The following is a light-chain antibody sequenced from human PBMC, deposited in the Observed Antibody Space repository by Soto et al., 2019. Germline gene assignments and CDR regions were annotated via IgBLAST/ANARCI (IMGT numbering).Light chain of an antibody. J-gene: IGLJ1*01. CDR1: SSDVGSYNR. Sequence: SAQTQPRYVSGSPGQSDPNTCTGTSSDVGSYNRVSWYQQPPGTAPKLMIYEVSNRPSGVPDRFSGSKSGNTASLTISGLQAEDEADYYCSSYTSSSTYVFGTGTKVTVL. CDR3: SSYTSSSTYV. V-gene: IGLV2-18*02. CDR2: EVS.